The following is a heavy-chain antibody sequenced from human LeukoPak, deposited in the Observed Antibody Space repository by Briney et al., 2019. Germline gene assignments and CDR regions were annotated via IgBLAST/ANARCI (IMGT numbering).Heavy chain of an antibody. V-gene: IGHV5-51*01. J-gene: IGHJ3*02. CDR1: GYSFASYW. CDR2: IYPGDSDT. CDR3: ARPSSRGEAFDI. D-gene: IGHD3-10*01. Sequence: GEPLKISCKGSGYSFASYWIGWVRQLPGKGLEWMGIIYPGDSDTRYRPSFQAQVPISADKSITPAYLQWSSLRVSDTAIYSFARPSSRGEAFDIWGQGTMVTVSS.